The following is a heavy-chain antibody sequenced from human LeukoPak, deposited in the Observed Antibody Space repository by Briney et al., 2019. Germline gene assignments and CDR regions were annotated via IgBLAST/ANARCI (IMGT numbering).Heavy chain of an antibody. CDR2: ISGSADDT. V-gene: IGHV3-23*01. D-gene: IGHD5-24*01. CDR3: AKGPKLGDGFHCDY. J-gene: IGHJ4*02. Sequence: PGGSLRLSCAASGFTFNNYALSWVRQAPGKGLEWVLGISGSADDTYYAGSVKGRFTISRDFSKNTLYLQMNSLRVEDTALYFCAKGPKLGDGFHCDYWGQGTLVTVSS. CDR1: GFTFNNYA.